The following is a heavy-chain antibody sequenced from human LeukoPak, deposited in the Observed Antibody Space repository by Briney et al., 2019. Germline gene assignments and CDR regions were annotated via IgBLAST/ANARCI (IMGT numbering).Heavy chain of an antibody. CDR3: ARDRITGYCSGGSCYGDAFDI. CDR1: GGTFSSYA. Sequence: SVKVSCKASGGTFSSYAISWVRQSPGQGLEWMGRIIPILGIANYAQKFQGRVTITADKSTSTAYMELSSLRSEDTAVYYCARDRITGYCSGGSCYGDAFDIWGQGTMVTVSS. D-gene: IGHD2-15*01. V-gene: IGHV1-69*04. J-gene: IGHJ3*02. CDR2: IIPILGIA.